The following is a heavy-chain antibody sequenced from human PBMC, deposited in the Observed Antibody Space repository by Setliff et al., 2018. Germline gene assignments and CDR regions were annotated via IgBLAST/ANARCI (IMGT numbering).Heavy chain of an antibody. CDR1: GGPFRSYA. Sequence: GASVKVSCKISGGPFRSYAINWVRQAPGQGLEWMGGIIPIFDRTNYAQKFQGRLTISADESTTTAYMDLTSLRSEDTAVYYCVREGVDTRSSTDYRYYMDVWGKGTTVTVSS. CDR3: VREGVDTRSSTDYRYYMDV. D-gene: IGHD5-18*01. J-gene: IGHJ6*03. CDR2: IIPIFDRT. V-gene: IGHV1-69*13.